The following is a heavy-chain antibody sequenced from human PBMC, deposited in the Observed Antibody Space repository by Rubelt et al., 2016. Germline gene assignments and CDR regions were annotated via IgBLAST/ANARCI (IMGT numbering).Heavy chain of an antibody. D-gene: IGHD3-9*01. Sequence: QVQLQQWGAGLLKPSETLSLTCAVYGGSFSGYYWTWIRQPPGKGLEWIGEIIHSGSTNYNPALKTRVTIPVDTFKNHCALNLRSVTAADTAVYYCARGDILTKQDFFDLWGQGTLVTVSS. J-gene: IGHJ4*02. CDR3: ARGDILTKQDFFDL. V-gene: IGHV4-34*12. CDR1: GGSFSGYY. CDR2: IIHSGST.